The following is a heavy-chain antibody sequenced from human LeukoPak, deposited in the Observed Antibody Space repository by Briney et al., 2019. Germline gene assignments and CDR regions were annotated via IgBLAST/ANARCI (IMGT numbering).Heavy chain of an antibody. CDR2: IYFSGST. J-gene: IGHJ4*02. CDR3: ARSYDTNFDY. V-gene: IGHV4-59*01. D-gene: IGHD3-3*01. CDR1: GGSIRSYY. Sequence: KPLETLSLTCTVSGGSIRSYYWSWIRQPPGKGLEWIGYIYFSGSTSYNPSLKSRVTISVDRSKNQFSLKLSSVAAADTAVYYCARSYDTNFDYWGQGTLVTVSS.